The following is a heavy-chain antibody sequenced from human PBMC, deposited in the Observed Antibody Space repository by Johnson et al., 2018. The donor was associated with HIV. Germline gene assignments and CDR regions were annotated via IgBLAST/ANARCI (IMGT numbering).Heavy chain of an antibody. CDR3: ARDGFDI. V-gene: IGHV3-66*02. Sequence: VQLVESGGGLVQPGGSLRLSCAASGFTFSSYAMSWVRQAPGKGLEWVSTLYSGGRTYYADSVKGRFTISRDNSKNTLYLQMNSLRAEDTAVYYCARDGFDIWGQGTMVTVSS. CDR2: LYSGGRT. J-gene: IGHJ3*02. CDR1: GFTFSSYA. D-gene: IGHD5-24*01.